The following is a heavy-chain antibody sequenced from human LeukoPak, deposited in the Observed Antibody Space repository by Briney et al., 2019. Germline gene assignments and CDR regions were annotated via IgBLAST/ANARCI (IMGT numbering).Heavy chain of an antibody. CDR3: ARDAPRYDILTGNNYYGMDV. Sequence: SQTLSLTCTGSGGSISSGSYYWSWIRQPAGKGLEWIGRIYTSGSTNYNPSLKSRVTISVDTSKNQFSLKLSSVTAADTAVYYCARDAPRYDILTGNNYYGMDVWGQGTTVTVSS. CDR1: GGSISSGSYY. V-gene: IGHV4-61*02. D-gene: IGHD3-9*01. CDR2: IYTSGST. J-gene: IGHJ6*02.